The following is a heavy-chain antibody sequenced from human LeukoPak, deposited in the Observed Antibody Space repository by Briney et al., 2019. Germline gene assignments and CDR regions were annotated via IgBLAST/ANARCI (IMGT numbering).Heavy chain of an antibody. CDR2: IKQDGSER. CDR3: AKDEDHDYGDYYFDS. V-gene: IGHV3-7*01. CDR1: GFTFSSYW. D-gene: IGHD4-17*01. J-gene: IGHJ4*02. Sequence: GGSLRLSCAASGFTFSSYWMSWVRQAPGKGLEWVANIKQDGSERNYVDSVKGRFTISRDNAKNSFFLQMNSLRAEDTAVYSCAKDEDHDYGDYYFDSWGQGTLVTVSS.